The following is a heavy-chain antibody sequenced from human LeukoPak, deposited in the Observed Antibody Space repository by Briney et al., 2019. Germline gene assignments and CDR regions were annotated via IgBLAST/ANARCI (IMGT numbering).Heavy chain of an antibody. CDR2: VYFRGTT. CDR3: ARDHSASRFDP. D-gene: IGHD2-2*01. Sequence: SGTLSLTCTVSGGSISDYWAWIRQPPGKGLGWIGTVYFRGTTYYSPSLRSRVTISIDTSRNQFSLKLNSVTAADTAVYYCARDHSASRFDPWGQGTLVTVSS. J-gene: IGHJ5*02. CDR1: GGSISDY. V-gene: IGHV4-39*07.